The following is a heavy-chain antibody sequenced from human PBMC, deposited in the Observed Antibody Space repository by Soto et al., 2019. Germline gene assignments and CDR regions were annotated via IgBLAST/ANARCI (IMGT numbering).Heavy chain of an antibody. D-gene: IGHD2-2*01. CDR3: ARGGRPYLLLVKRVDY. CDR2: IIPVFGTA. CDR1: GGTFTSYA. V-gene: IGHV1-69*12. Sequence: QVQLVQSGAEEKKPGSSVKVSCQASGGTFTSYAISWVRQDPGQVLEWMGGIIPVFGTAKYAQKFQGRVTLTADEATSTAYRELSSLRSADTAVYYCARGGRPYLLLVKRVDYWGQGPLVTVSS. J-gene: IGHJ4*02.